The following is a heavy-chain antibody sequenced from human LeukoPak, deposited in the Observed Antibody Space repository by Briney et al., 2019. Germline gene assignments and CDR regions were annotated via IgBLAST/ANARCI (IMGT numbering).Heavy chain of an antibody. CDR2: IKHDGSVQ. CDR1: GFTFSSYE. V-gene: IGHV3-7*01. Sequence: GGSLRLSCAASGFTFSSYEMNWVRQAPGKGLEWVANIKHDGSVQYCVDSVKGRFTISRDNAKNSLYPQMNSLRAEDTAVYYCARDPEDYYDSSAYYDGFDMWGQGTMVTVSS. J-gene: IGHJ3*02. D-gene: IGHD3-22*01. CDR3: ARDPEDYYDSSAYYDGFDM.